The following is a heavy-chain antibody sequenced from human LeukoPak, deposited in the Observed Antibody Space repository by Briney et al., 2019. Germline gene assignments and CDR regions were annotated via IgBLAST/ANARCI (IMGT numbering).Heavy chain of an antibody. CDR2: ISSSGSTI. V-gene: IGHV3-48*03. Sequence: GGSLRLSCAASGFTFSSYEMNWVRQAPGKGLEWVSYISSSGSTIYYADSVKGRFTISRDNAKNSLYLQVNSLRAEDTAVYYCARVVEGGRPPYYYMDVWGKGTTVTVSS. CDR1: GFTFSSYE. J-gene: IGHJ6*03. CDR3: ARVVEGGRPPYYYMDV. D-gene: IGHD2-15*01.